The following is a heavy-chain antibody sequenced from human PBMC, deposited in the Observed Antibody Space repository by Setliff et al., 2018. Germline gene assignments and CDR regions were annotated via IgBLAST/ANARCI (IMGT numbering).Heavy chain of an antibody. CDR2: IYYSGSTS. V-gene: IGHV4-59*11. D-gene: IGHD3-22*01. J-gene: IGHJ4*02. Sequence: PSETLSLTCTVSGGSISSHYWSWIRQHPGKGLEWIGYIYYSGSTSYYNPSLKSRVTISVDTSKNQFSLKLSSVTAADTAVYYCARAPRYFDSTGSYFDGWGQGTPVTVSS. CDR3: ARAPRYFDSTGSYFDG. CDR1: GGSISSHY.